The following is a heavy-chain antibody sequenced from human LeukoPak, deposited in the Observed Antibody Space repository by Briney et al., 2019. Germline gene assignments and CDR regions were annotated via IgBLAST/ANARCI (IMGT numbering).Heavy chain of an antibody. CDR1: GGSFSGYY. CDR2: INHSGST. J-gene: IGHJ3*02. CDR3: ARVRRITIFGVSDDAFDI. D-gene: IGHD3-3*01. V-gene: IGHV4-34*01. Sequence: SETLSLTCAVYGGSFSGYYWSWIRQPPGKGLEWIGEINHSGSTNYNPSLKSRVTISVDTSKNQFSLKLSSVTAADTAVYYCARVRRITIFGVSDDAFDIWGQGTMVTVSS.